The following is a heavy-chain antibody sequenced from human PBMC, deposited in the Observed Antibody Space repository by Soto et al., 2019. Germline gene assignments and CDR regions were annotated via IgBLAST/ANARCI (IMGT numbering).Heavy chain of an antibody. CDR1: GGTFSSYA. Sequence: QVQLVQSGAEVKKPGSSVKVSCKASGGTFSSYAISWVRQAPGQGLKWMGGIIPIFGTANYAQKFQGRVTITADESTSTAYMELSSLRSEDTAVYYCATHGYYYGSGSYYMADYWGQGTLVTVSS. CDR3: ATHGYYYGSGSYYMADY. D-gene: IGHD3-10*01. J-gene: IGHJ4*02. CDR2: IIPIFGTA. V-gene: IGHV1-69*12.